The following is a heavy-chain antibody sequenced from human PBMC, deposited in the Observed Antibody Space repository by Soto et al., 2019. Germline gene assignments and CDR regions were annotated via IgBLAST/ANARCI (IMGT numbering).Heavy chain of an antibody. Sequence: GGSLRLSCLNSRITFGDYAFHWVRQAPGKGLEWVSGISWNGDSVAYADSVKGRFSISRDNSKNTLSLQMNSLRAEDTAIYYCAKVAAAAVNQESDYWGPGTLVTVSS. CDR2: ISWNGDSV. J-gene: IGHJ4*02. V-gene: IGHV3-9*01. CDR3: AKVAAAAVNQESDY. D-gene: IGHD6-13*01. CDR1: RITFGDYA.